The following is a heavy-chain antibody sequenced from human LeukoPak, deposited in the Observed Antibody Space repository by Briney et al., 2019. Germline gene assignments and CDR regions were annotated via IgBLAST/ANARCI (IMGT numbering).Heavy chain of an antibody. Sequence: GGSLRLSCAASGITVSRYWMSWVRQTPGGGLEWVANIKQDENEQDYVDSVRGRFTISRDNAKNSLYLQMNSLRAEDTAVYYCARSYMIADAFDIWGQGTMVTVSS. CDR1: GITVSRYW. CDR2: IKQDENEQ. V-gene: IGHV3-7*01. CDR3: ARSYMIADAFDI. D-gene: IGHD3-22*01. J-gene: IGHJ3*02.